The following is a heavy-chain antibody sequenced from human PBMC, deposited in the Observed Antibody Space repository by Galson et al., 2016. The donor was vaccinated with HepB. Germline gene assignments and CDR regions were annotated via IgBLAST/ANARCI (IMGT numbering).Heavy chain of an antibody. V-gene: IGHV4-59*01. J-gene: IGHJ4*02. Sequence: ETLSLTCSVSGTSISNDYWTWIRQPPGKGLEWIGYIYYSGSSDFSPSLKSRVAMSVDTSRNQVSLKLSSVTAADTAVYYCARGPLLRYFDWGQGTLVTVSS. CDR1: GTSISNDY. D-gene: IGHD3-9*01. CDR2: IYYSGSS. CDR3: ARGPLLRYFD.